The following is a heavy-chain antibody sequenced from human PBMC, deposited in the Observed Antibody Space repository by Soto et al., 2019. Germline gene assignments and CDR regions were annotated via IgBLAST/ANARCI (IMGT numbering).Heavy chain of an antibody. CDR3: AKRRLAEQQLVLGNWFDR. J-gene: IGHJ5*02. CDR1: GFTFSSYA. CDR2: ISGSGGST. D-gene: IGHD6-13*01. Sequence: EVQLLESGGGLVQPGGSLRLSCAASGFTFSSYAINWVRQAPGKGLEWVSGISGSGGSTYYADSVKGRFTISRDNSKNTVYLQMNSLRAEDTALYYCAKRRLAEQQLVLGNWFDRWGQGTQVTVSS. V-gene: IGHV3-23*01.